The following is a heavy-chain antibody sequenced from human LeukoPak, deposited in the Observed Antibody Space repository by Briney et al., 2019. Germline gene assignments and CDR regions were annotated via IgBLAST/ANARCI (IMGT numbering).Heavy chain of an antibody. V-gene: IGHV1-2*02. CDR2: INPNSGGT. D-gene: IGHD1-26*01. J-gene: IGHJ4*02. CDR3: ARGFLLQTADY. Sequence: WASVKVSCKASGYTFTGYYMHWVRQAPGQGLEWMGWINPNSGGTNYAQKFQGRVTMTSNTSISTAYMELSRLRSDDTAVYYCARGFLLQTADYWGQGTLVTVSS. CDR1: GYTFTGYY.